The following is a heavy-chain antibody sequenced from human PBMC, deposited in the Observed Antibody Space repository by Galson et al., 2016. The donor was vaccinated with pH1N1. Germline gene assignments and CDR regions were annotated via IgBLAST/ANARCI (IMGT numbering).Heavy chain of an antibody. J-gene: IGHJ2*01. CDR2: IIPILGLT. Sequence: SVKVSCKASGGTFNSNGISWLRQAPGQGLEWMGRIIPILGLTNYAQKFQGKITITADESTSTAYMELNSLRSEDTALYYCAREDYYDVDLSDWYFDLWGRGTLVTVSS. CDR1: GGTFNSNG. V-gene: IGHV1-69*13. CDR3: AREDYYDVDLSDWYFDL. D-gene: IGHD3-22*01.